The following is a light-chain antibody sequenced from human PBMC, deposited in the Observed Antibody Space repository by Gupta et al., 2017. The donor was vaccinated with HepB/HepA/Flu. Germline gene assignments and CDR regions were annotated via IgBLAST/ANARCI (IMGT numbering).Light chain of an antibody. V-gene: IGKV2-30*01. CDR2: QGS. CDR1: QSLVYSGGNTF. CDR3: RQGKHCLRT. J-gene: IGKJ1*01. Sequence: DVVMTQNPLSLPVTLGQPASISCRSSQSLVYSGGNTFLSWFQQRPGQSPRRLIYQGSHRDSGVPDRFSGSGSGTNFTLKISRVEAEDVGVYYCRQGKHCLRTFGQGTMVEIK.